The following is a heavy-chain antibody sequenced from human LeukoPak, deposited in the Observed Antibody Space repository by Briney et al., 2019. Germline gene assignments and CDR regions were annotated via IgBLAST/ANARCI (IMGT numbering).Heavy chain of an antibody. CDR2: ISYDGSNK. D-gene: IGHD3-10*01. Sequence: GGSLRLSCAASRFTFSSYGMHWVRQAPGKGLEWVALISYDGSNKYYADSVKGRFTISRDNSKNTLYLQMNSLRAEDTALYYCARAEVMRDYYGSGSYVSWGQGALVTVSS. CDR3: ARAEVMRDYYGSGSYVS. J-gene: IGHJ5*02. CDR1: RFTFSSYG. V-gene: IGHV3-30*03.